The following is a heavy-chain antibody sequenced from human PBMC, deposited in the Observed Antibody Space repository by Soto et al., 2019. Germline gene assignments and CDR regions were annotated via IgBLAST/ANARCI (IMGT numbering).Heavy chain of an antibody. CDR3: ARGVEMATLAVRYYFDF. J-gene: IGHJ4*02. D-gene: IGHD5-12*01. CDR2: ISNTGNTI. V-gene: IGHV3-48*03. CDR1: GFTFSISE. Sequence: PGGSLRLSCAASGFTFSISEMNWVRQAPGKGLEWVSFISNTGNTIYYADSVKGRFTISRDNARNSLYLKMNSLRAEDTAVYYCARGVEMATLAVRYYFDFWGQGTLVTVSS.